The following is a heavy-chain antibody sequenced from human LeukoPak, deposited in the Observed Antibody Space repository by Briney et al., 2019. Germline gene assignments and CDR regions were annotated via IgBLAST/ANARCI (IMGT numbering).Heavy chain of an antibody. V-gene: IGHV1-69*13. J-gene: IGHJ4*02. Sequence: SVKVSCKASGGTFISYAISWVRQAPGQGLEWMGGIIPIFGTANYAQKFQGRVTITADESTSTAYMELSSLRSEDTAVYYCARGSHSWDSSGWYYFDYWGQGTLVTVSS. CDR2: IIPIFGTA. D-gene: IGHD6-19*01. CDR1: GGTFISYA. CDR3: ARGSHSWDSSGWYYFDY.